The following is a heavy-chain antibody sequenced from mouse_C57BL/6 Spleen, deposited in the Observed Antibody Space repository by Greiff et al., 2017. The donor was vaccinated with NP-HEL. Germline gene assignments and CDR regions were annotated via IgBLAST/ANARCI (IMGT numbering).Heavy chain of an antibody. Sequence: VQLQQPGAELVKPGASVKMSCKASGYTFTSYWITWVKQRPGQGLEWIGDIYPGSGSTNYNEKFKSKATLTVDTSSSTAYMQLSSLTSEDSAVYYSARKGNYYGSSYPYFDYWGQGTTLTVSS. CDR2: IYPGSGST. CDR1: GYTFTSYW. V-gene: IGHV1-55*01. CDR3: ARKGNYYGSSYPYFDY. J-gene: IGHJ2*01. D-gene: IGHD1-1*01.